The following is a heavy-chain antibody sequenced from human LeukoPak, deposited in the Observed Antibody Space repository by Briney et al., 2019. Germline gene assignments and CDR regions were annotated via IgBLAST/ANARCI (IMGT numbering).Heavy chain of an antibody. J-gene: IGHJ6*02. CDR3: ATVSYDSSGYYFNYYYGMDV. V-gene: IGHV1-24*01. Sequence: ASVKVSCKVSGYTLTELSMHWVRQAPGKGLEWMGGFDPEDGETIYAQKFQGRVTMTEGTSTDTAYMELSSLRSEDTAVYYCATVSYDSSGYYFNYYYGMDVWGQGTTVTVSS. CDR2: FDPEDGET. CDR1: GYTLTELS. D-gene: IGHD3-22*01.